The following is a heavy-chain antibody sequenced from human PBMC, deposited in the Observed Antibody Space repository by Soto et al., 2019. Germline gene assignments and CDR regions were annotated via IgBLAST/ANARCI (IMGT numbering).Heavy chain of an antibody. D-gene: IGHD2-15*01. Sequence: QVQLVESGGGVVQPGRSLRLSCAASGFTFSSYAMHWVRQAPGKGLEWVAVISYDGSNKYYADSVKGRFTISRDNSKNTLYLQMNSLSAEDTAVYYCARMASFYCSGGSCYPTSGMDVWGQGTTVTVSS. J-gene: IGHJ6*02. CDR1: GFTFSSYA. CDR2: ISYDGSNK. CDR3: ARMASFYCSGGSCYPTSGMDV. V-gene: IGHV3-30-3*01.